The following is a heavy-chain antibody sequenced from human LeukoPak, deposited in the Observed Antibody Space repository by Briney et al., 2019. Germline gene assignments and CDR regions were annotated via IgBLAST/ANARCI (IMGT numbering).Heavy chain of an antibody. CDR3: ARGGVSYSAYYYYYYMDV. J-gene: IGHJ6*03. CDR1: GYTFTSYD. V-gene: IGHV1-8*01. D-gene: IGHD4-11*01. Sequence: ASVKVSCKASGYTFTSYDINWVRQATGQGLEWMGWMNPNSGNTGYAQKFQGRVTMTRNTSIRTAYMELSSLRSEDTAVYYCARGGVSYSAYYYYYYMDVWGKGTTVTVSS. CDR2: MNPNSGNT.